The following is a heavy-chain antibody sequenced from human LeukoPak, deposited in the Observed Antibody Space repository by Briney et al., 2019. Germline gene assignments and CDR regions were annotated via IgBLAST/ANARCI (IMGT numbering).Heavy chain of an antibody. CDR2: ISSSSSYI. D-gene: IGHD2-2*01. CDR1: GFTFSSYS. J-gene: IGHJ6*02. Sequence: GGSLSLSCAASGFTFSSYSMNWVRQAPGKGLEWVSSISSSSSYIYYADSVKGRFTISRDNAKNSLYLQMNSLRAEDTAVYYCARDTIVVVPAAMKGGYYYYYYGMDVWGQGTTVTVSS. V-gene: IGHV3-21*01. CDR3: ARDTIVVVPAAMKGGYYYYYYGMDV.